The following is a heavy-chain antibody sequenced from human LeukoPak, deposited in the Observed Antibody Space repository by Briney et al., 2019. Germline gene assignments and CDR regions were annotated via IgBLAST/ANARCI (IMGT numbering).Heavy chain of an antibody. CDR2: ISYDGSNK. D-gene: IGHD6-13*01. J-gene: IGHJ4*02. V-gene: IGHV3-30-3*01. CDR3: ARDPADARIAAAGTH. CDR1: GFTFSSYA. Sequence: GGSLTLSCAASGFTFSSYAMHWVRQAPGKGLEWVAVISYDGSNKYYADSVKGRFTISRDNSKNTLYLQMNSLRAEDTAVYYCARDPADARIAAAGTHWGQGTLVTVSS.